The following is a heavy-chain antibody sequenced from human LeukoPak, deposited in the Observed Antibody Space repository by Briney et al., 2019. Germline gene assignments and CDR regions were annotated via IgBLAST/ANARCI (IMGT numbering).Heavy chain of an antibody. Sequence: ASVKVSCNASGYTVTGYYMHWLRQAPGQGVEWMGWINPNSGGTNYAQKFQGRVTMSEVTSTDTAYMELSSLRYEDTAVYYCTTDSTGSSWYREWFDPWGQGTLVTVSS. CDR1: GYTVTGYY. V-gene: IGHV1-2*02. D-gene: IGHD6-13*01. J-gene: IGHJ5*02. CDR3: TTDSTGSSWYREWFDP. CDR2: INPNSGGT.